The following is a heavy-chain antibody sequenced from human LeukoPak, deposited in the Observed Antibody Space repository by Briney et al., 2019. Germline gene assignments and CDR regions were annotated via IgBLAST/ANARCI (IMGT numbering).Heavy chain of an antibody. V-gene: IGHV1-2*02. CDR3: ARSPIVVVPAAIVGLYYYMGV. CDR1: GYTFTGYY. D-gene: IGHD2-2*01. J-gene: IGHJ6*03. CDR2: INPNSGGT. Sequence: GASVKVSCKASGYTFTGYYMHWVRQAPGQGLEWMGWINPNSGGTNYAQKFQGRVTMTRDTSISTAYMELSRLRSDDTAVYYCARSPIVVVPAAIVGLYYYMGVWGKGTTVTISS.